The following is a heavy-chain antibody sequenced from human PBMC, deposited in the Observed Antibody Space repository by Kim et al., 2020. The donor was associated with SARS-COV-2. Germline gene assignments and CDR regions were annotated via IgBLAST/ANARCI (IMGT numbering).Heavy chain of an antibody. CDR2: IYHSGST. Sequence: SETLSLTCAVSGGSISSSNWWSWVRQPPGKGLEWIGEIYHSGSTNYNPSLKSRVTISVDKSKNQFSLKLSSVTAADTAVYYCARVRIAVAGTAFDYWGQGTLVTVSS. J-gene: IGHJ4*02. CDR3: ARVRIAVAGTAFDY. D-gene: IGHD6-19*01. V-gene: IGHV4-4*02. CDR1: GGSISSSNW.